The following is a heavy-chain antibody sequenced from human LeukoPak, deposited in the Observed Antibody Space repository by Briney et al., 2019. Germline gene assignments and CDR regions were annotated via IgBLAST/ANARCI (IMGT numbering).Heavy chain of an antibody. CDR2: IIPIFGTA. D-gene: IGHD6-19*01. CDR3: ARDLRYSSGWSASGMDV. J-gene: IGHJ6*03. V-gene: IGHV1-69*06. Sequence: ASVKVSCKASGGTFSSYAISWVRQAPGHGLEWMGGIIPIFGTANYAQKFQGRVTITADKSTSTAYMELSSLRSDDTAVYYCARDLRYSSGWSASGMDVWGKGTTVTISS. CDR1: GGTFSSYA.